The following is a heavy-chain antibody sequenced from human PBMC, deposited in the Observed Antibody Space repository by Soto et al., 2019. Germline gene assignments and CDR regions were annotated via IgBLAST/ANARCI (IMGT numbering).Heavy chain of an antibody. CDR3: AALQRRTTTAGESFDP. CDR1: GGSISSSNW. D-gene: IGHD6-13*01. V-gene: IGHV4-4*02. Sequence: PSETLSLTCAVSGGSISSSNWWSWVRQSPVEGLEWIGSVFHSGHVYYNPSLKSRVSISIDTSKNHFSLEMSSVTVADTGVYYCAALQRRTTTAGESFDPWGRGTVVTVSS. CDR2: VFHSGHV. J-gene: IGHJ5*02.